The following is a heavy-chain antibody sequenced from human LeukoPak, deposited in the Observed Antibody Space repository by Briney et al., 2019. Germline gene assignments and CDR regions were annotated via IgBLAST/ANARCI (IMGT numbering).Heavy chain of an antibody. CDR2: IHYSGTT. D-gene: IGHD3-10*01. CDR3: ARDRVSGSGSFNPYYHYGMDV. Sequence: PSETLSLTCAVSGDSISSYYWSWIRQPPGKGLEWIGFIHYSGTTNYNPSLKRRVTISVGMSKNQFSLRLSSVTAADTAVYYCARDRVSGSGSFNPYYHYGMDVWGQGTTVTVSS. J-gene: IGHJ6*02. CDR1: GDSISSYY. V-gene: IGHV4-59*01.